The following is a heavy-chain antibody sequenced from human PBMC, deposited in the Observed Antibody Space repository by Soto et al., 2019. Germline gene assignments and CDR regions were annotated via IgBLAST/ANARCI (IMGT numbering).Heavy chain of an antibody. CDR1: GGSISSYY. CDR3: ARTIPNSGFRRGMDV. D-gene: IGHD6-19*01. Sequence: PSETLSLTCTVSGGSISSYYWGWIRQPPGKGLEWIGIIYYRGSTYYNPSLKSRVTISVDTSKNQFSLKLSSVTAADTAVYYCARTIPNSGFRRGMDVWGQGTTVTVSS. J-gene: IGHJ6*02. V-gene: IGHV4-39*01. CDR2: IYYRGST.